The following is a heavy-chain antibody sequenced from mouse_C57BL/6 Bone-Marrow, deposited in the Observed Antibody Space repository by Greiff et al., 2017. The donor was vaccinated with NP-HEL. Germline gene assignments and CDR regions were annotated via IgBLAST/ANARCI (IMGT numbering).Heavy chain of an antibody. CDR2: ISLKSDNYAT. CDR3: KNSTAQAKGYYAMDY. CDR1: GFTFSNYW. J-gene: IGHJ4*01. Sequence: EVQGVQSGGGLVQPGGSMKLSCVASGFTFSNYWMNWVRQSPEKGLEWVAQISLKSDNYATHYAESVKGRFTISRDESESSAYLQMNNLKAEDTGMYYCKNSTAQAKGYYAMDYWGQGTSVTVSS. V-gene: IGHV6-3*01. D-gene: IGHD3-2*02.